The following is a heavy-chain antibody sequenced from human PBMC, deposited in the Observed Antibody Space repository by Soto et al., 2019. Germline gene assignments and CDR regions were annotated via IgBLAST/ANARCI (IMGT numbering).Heavy chain of an antibody. D-gene: IGHD6-6*01. CDR2: ISNSDNTI. V-gene: IGHV3-11*01. J-gene: IGHJ6*02. Sequence: GGSLRLSCAASGLSLSDYYMGWIRQAPGKGLEWISFISNSDNTIYYADSMNGRFTISRNNAKNSLYLQMNSLRAEDTAVYYCARASSSSYDYYGMDVWGQGTTVTVSS. CDR1: GLSLSDYY. CDR3: ARASSSSYDYYGMDV.